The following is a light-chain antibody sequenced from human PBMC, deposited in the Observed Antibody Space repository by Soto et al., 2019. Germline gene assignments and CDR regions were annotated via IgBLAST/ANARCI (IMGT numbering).Light chain of an antibody. CDR3: QSGVT. Sequence: DVQMTQSPSTLSATVGDRVTITCRASQSISSWLAWYQQKPGKAPKLLIYQASSLQSGVPSRFSGSGSGTEFTLTISSLQPDDFATYYCQSGVTFGGGTKVDIK. J-gene: IGKJ4*01. CDR1: QSISSW. CDR2: QAS. V-gene: IGKV1-5*03.